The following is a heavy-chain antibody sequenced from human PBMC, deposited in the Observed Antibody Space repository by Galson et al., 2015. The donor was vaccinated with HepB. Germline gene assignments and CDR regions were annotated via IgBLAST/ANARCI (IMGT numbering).Heavy chain of an antibody. CDR3: ARKNYGDSYDM. Sequence: SLRLSCAASGFIFNNYGMTWVRQAPGKGLQWVSGIFYNGGGTHYVDFVKGRFTITRDNAKKSLYLQMNNLRVDDTALYFCARKNYGDSYDMWGQGTMVTV. V-gene: IGHV3-20*04. J-gene: IGHJ3*02. D-gene: IGHD3-16*01. CDR1: GFIFNNYG. CDR2: IFYNGGGT.